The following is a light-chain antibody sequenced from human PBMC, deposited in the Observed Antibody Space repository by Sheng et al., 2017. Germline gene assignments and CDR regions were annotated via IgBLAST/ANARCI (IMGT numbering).Light chain of an antibody. J-gene: IGLJ2*01. CDR1: NSNIGAGSD. V-gene: IGLV1-40*01. Sequence: QSVLTQPPSVSGAPGQRVIISCTGSNSNIGAGSDVHWYQQLPGTAPRLLIYSNSIRASGVPDRFSGSRSGTSASLAITGLQTEDEADYYCQSYDSRVRRSIFGGGTKLTVL. CDR2: SNS. CDR3: QSYDSRVRRSI.